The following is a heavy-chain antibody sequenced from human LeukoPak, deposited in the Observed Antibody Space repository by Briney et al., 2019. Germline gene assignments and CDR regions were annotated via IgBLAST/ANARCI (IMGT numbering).Heavy chain of an antibody. V-gene: IGHV4-61*02. CDR2: IYTSGST. CDR3: ASMVRGVPHINFDY. J-gene: IGHJ4*02. D-gene: IGHD3-10*01. CDR1: GGSISSGSYY. Sequence: PSQTLSLTCTVSGGSISSGSYYWSWIRQPAGKGLEWIGRIYTSGSTNYNPSLKSRVTISVDTSKNQFSLKLSSVTAADTAVYYCASMVRGVPHINFDYWGQGTLVTVSS.